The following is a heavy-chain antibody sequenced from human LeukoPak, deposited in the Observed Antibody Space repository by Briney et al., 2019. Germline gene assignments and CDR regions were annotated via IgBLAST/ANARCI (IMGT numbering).Heavy chain of an antibody. CDR2: ISSSSSYI. CDR1: GLTFSSYS. D-gene: IGHD1-26*01. V-gene: IGHV3-21*01. Sequence: PGGSLRLSCAASGLTFSSYSMNWVRQAPGKGLEWVSSISSSSSYIYYADSVKGRFTISRDNAKNSLYLQMNSLRAEDTAVYYCARVSGSYLGVDYWGQGTLVTVSS. CDR3: ARVSGSYLGVDY. J-gene: IGHJ4*02.